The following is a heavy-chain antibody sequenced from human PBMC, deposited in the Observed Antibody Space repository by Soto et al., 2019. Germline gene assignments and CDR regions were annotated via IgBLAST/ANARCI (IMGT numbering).Heavy chain of an antibody. Sequence: PSETLSLTCTVSGGYISSGGYYWSWIREPPGKGLEWSGEINHSGSTNYNPSLKSRVTISVDTSKNQFSLKLSSVTAADTAVYYCARGGLRYFDWLSTDKYYYGMDVWGQGTTVTVSS. V-gene: IGHV4-39*07. CDR3: ARGGLRYFDWLSTDKYYYGMDV. J-gene: IGHJ6*02. CDR2: INHSGST. D-gene: IGHD3-9*01. CDR1: GGYISSGGYY.